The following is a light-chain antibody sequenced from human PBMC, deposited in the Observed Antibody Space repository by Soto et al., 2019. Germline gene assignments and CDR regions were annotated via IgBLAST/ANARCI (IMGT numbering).Light chain of an antibody. J-gene: IGLJ3*02. CDR3: ASWDDSLNGQGV. CDR1: SSNIGSYF. Sequence: QSVLTQPPSASGTPGQTVTISCSGSSSNIGSYFVHWYQQVPGTAPKLLIHSDNQRPSGVPDRFAGSKSGTSASLAISGLQSGDEADYFCASWDDSLNGQGVFGGGTKLTVL. CDR2: SDN. V-gene: IGLV1-44*01.